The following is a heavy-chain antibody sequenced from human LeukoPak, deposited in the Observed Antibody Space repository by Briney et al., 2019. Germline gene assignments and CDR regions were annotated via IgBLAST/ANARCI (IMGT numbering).Heavy chain of an antibody. CDR1: GYTFTGYY. CDR3: ARGTYYYGSGSLKFDY. J-gene: IGHJ4*02. Sequence: GASVKVSCKASGYTFTGYYMHWVRQAPGQGLEWMGWINPNSGGTNYAQKFQGRVTMTRDTSISTAYMELSRLRSDDTAVYYCARGTYYYGSGSLKFDYWGQGTLVTVSS. CDR2: INPNSGGT. V-gene: IGHV1-2*02. D-gene: IGHD3-10*01.